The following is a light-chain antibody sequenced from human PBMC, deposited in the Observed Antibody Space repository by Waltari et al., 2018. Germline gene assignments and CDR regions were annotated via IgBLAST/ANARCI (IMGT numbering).Light chain of an antibody. CDR1: KSLVPVDGNTY. CDR2: WAF. Sequence: VMTQSPVSLSVTLGQAASISCKSSKSLVPVDGNTYLNWFHQRPGQSPRCLIYWAFNGDSGVPDRFIGSGSGTDCTLRISRVEAEDVGVYYCMQGTRWPYTFGQGTQLDIK. V-gene: IGKV2-30*02. J-gene: IGKJ2*01. CDR3: MQGTRWPYT.